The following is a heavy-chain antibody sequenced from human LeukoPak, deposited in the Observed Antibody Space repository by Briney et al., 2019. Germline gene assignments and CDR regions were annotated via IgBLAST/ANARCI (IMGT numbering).Heavy chain of an antibody. V-gene: IGHV3-33*01. CDR2: IWYDGSNK. CDR3: ARDDYGGNSGGFDY. J-gene: IGHJ4*02. D-gene: IGHD4-23*01. Sequence: PGGSLRLSCAASGFTFSSYGMHWVRQAPGKGLEWVAVIWYDGSNKYYADSVKGRFTISRDNSKNTLYLQMNSLRAEDTAVYYCARDDYGGNSGGFDYWGQGTLVTVSS. CDR1: GFTFSSYG.